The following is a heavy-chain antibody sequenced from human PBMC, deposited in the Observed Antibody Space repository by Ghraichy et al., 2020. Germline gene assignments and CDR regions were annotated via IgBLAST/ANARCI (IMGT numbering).Heavy chain of an antibody. D-gene: IGHD6-13*01. Sequence: SQTLSLTCTVSGGSISSFYWSWIRQPPGKGLEWIGYIYYSGNTNYNPSLKSRVTISVDTSKNQFSLNLTSVTAADTAIYYCARHGSWKSYFDYWGQGTLVTVSS. J-gene: IGHJ4*02. CDR3: ARHGSWKSYFDY. CDR2: IYYSGNT. V-gene: IGHV4-59*01. CDR1: GGSISSFY.